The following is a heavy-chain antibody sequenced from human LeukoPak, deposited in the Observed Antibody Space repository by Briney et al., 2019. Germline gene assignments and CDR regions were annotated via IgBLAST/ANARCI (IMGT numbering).Heavy chain of an antibody. D-gene: IGHD3-9*01. CDR1: GFTFSSYS. CDR2: ISSSSSYI. V-gene: IGHV3-21*01. CDR3: ARDPYPSNYDILTGYPFY. Sequence: GGSLRLSCAASGFTFSSYSMNWVRQAPGKGLEWVSSISSSSSYIYYADSVKGRFTISRDNAKNSLYLQMNSLRAEDRAVYYCARDPYPSNYDILTGYPFYWGQGTLVTVSS. J-gene: IGHJ4*02.